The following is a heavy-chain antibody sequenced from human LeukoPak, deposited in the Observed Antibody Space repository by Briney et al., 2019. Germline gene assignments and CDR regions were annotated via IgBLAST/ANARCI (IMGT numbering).Heavy chain of an antibody. CDR3: ARGVYDGYIPD. V-gene: IGHV4-34*01. CDR2: VNHSGST. CDR1: GGSISSYY. D-gene: IGHD5-24*01. J-gene: IGHJ4*02. Sequence: SETLSLTCTVSGGSISSYYWSWIRQPPGKGLEWIGEVNHSGSTNYNPSLKSRVTISVDTSKNQFSLKLSSVTAADTAVYYCARGVYDGYIPDWGQGTLVTVSS.